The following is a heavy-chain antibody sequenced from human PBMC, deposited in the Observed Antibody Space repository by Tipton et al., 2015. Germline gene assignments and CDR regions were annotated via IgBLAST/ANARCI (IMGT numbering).Heavy chain of an antibody. V-gene: IGHV1-18*01. D-gene: IGHD6-13*01. J-gene: IGHJ4*02. CDR3: AKRKAGGRWYGEDS. CDR1: GYTFTSFD. CDR2: ISPYNGDA. Sequence: VQLVQSGAEVKKPGASVKVSCKTSGYTFTSFDITWVRQAPGQGLECMGWISPYNGDANYAHNVQGRVTMTTDTSTSTAYMEMRSLTSEDTAVYFCAKRKAGGRWYGEDSWGPGSLVTVSS.